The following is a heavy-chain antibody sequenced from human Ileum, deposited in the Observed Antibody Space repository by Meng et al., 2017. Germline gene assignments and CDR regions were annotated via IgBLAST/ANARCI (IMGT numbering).Heavy chain of an antibody. CDR3: VRGPARETHDFDY. Sequence: VQPDQVGAGLLKASESLSLTGAVFGGSFNDYCWSWVRQSPGKGLEWIGQIHHSGRTNYKSSLERRVTISVDTSKSQFSLKLTSVTAADTAMYYCVRGPARETHDFDYWGQGALVTVSS. CDR1: GGSFNDYC. CDR2: IHHSGRT. J-gene: IGHJ4*02. D-gene: IGHD1-26*01. V-gene: IGHV4-34*01.